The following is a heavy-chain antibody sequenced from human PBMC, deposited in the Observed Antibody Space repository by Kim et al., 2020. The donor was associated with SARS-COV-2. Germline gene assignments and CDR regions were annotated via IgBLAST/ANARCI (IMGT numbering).Heavy chain of an antibody. CDR3: ARDGDDYGNYRLEH. D-gene: IGHD4-17*01. CDR2: TWYDGSRQ. J-gene: IGHJ4*02. V-gene: IGHV3-33*01. Sequence: GGSLRLSCVASGFTFSDYAMHWVRQAPGKGVEWVALTWYDGSRQDYADPVKGRFTISRDNSKKTVHLQMDNLRVEDTATYFCARDGDDYGNYRLEHWGPGTLVTVSS. CDR1: GFTFSDYA.